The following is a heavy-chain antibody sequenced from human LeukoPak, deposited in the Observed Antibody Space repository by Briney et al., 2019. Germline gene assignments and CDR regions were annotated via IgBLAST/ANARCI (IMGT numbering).Heavy chain of an antibody. D-gene: IGHD2-15*01. Sequence: GGSLRLSCAASGLTFSRYAMSWVRQAPGKGLEWVSGISGSDGSTYYADSVKGRFTISRDYSKNTLYVQINSLRAEDTAVYYCAKARGFCSGGSCYNPFDPWGQGTLVTVSS. J-gene: IGHJ5*02. CDR1: GLTFSRYA. CDR3: AKARGFCSGGSCYNPFDP. V-gene: IGHV3-23*01. CDR2: ISGSDGST.